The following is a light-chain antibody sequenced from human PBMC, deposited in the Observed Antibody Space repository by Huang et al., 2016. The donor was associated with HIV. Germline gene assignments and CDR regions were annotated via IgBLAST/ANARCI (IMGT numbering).Light chain of an antibody. J-gene: IGKJ2*01. Sequence: DIVMTQSPDSLAVSLGERATINCKSSQSVLSSSNNKNYLAWYQQKPGQPPKLLMYWAATRESGVPGRFSGSGSGTDFTLTISSLQAEDVAVYYCQQYYTTPMYTFGQGTKLEIK. CDR1: QSVLSSSNNKNY. CDR2: WAA. V-gene: IGKV4-1*01. CDR3: QQYYTTPMYT.